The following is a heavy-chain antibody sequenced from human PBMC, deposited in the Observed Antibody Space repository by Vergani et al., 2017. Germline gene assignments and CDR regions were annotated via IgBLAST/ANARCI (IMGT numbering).Heavy chain of an antibody. Sequence: EVQLLESGGGLVQPGGSLRLSCAASGFTFSSYAMSWVRQAPGKGLEWVSAISGSGGSTYYADSVKGRFTISRDNAKNSLYLQMNSLRAEDTAVYYCAKLELTGYYYYMDVWGKGTTVTVSS. CDR1: GFTFSSYA. D-gene: IGHD1-7*01. CDR3: AKLELTGYYYYMDV. V-gene: IGHV3-23*01. J-gene: IGHJ6*03. CDR2: ISGSGGST.